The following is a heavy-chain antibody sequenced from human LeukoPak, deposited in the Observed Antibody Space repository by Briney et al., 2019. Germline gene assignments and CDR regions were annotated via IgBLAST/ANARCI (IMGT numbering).Heavy chain of an antibody. V-gene: IGHV3-30-3*01. CDR1: GFTFSSYA. CDR3: ARDALRFLEWLSRGFDY. CDR2: ISYDGSNK. D-gene: IGHD3-3*01. Sequence: AGRSLRLSCAASGFTFSSYAMHGVGQAPGKGLEWLAVISYDGSNKYYAHSVKGRFTISRDNSTNTLYLQMNSLRAEDTAVYYWARDALRFLEWLSRGFDYWGQGTLVTVSS. J-gene: IGHJ4*02.